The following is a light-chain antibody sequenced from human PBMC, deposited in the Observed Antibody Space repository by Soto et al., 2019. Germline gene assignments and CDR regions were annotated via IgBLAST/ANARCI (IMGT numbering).Light chain of an antibody. Sequence: QSVLTQPPSVSAAPGQKVTISCSGSSSHIGSNYVSWYQQLPGTAPKLLIYENYERPSGIPDRFSGSKSGTSATMGITGLQTGDEADYYGGAWDGSLTGGVFGGGTKLTVL. CDR1: SSHIGSNY. J-gene: IGLJ2*01. V-gene: IGLV1-51*02. CDR2: ENY. CDR3: GAWDGSLTGGV.